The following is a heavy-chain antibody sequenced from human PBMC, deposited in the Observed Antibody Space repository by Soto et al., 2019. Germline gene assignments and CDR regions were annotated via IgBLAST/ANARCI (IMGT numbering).Heavy chain of an antibody. Sequence: QVQLVESGGGVVQPGRSLRLSCAASGFTFSSYGMHWVRQAPGKGLEWVAVIWYDGSNKYYADSVKGRFTISRDNSKNTVYLHLMSLRAEDTAVYYCARVHKAYGSGWFPSDAFDYWGQGTLVTVSS. CDR1: GFTFSSYG. D-gene: IGHD6-19*01. J-gene: IGHJ4*02. V-gene: IGHV3-33*01. CDR2: IWYDGSNK. CDR3: ARVHKAYGSGWFPSDAFDY.